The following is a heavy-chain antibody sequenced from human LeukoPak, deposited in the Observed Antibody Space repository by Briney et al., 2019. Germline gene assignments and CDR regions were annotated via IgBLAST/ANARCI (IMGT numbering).Heavy chain of an antibody. V-gene: IGHV4-4*09. CDR1: GGSISSYY. CDR3: ARRDFWSGQAFDY. CDR2: IYTSGST. J-gene: IGHJ4*02. Sequence: SETLSLTCTVSGGSISSYYWSWIRQPPGKGLEWIGYIYTSGSTNYNPSLKSRVTISVDTSKNQFSLKLSSVTAADTAVYYCARRDFWSGQAFDYWGQGTLVTVSS. D-gene: IGHD3-3*01.